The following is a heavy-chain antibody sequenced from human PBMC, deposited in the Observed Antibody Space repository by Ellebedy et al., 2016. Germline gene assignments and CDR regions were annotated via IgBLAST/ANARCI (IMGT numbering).Heavy chain of an antibody. V-gene: IGHV4-34*01. CDR1: GGSFSGYY. J-gene: IGHJ4*02. CDR3: ATLLESRASLDY. CDR2: INHSGST. D-gene: IGHD1-26*01. Sequence: SETLSLXCAVYGGSFSGYYWSWIRQPPGKGLEWIGEINHSGSTNYNPSLKSRVTISVDTSKNQFSLKLSSVTAADTAVYYCATLLESRASLDYWGQGTLVTVSS.